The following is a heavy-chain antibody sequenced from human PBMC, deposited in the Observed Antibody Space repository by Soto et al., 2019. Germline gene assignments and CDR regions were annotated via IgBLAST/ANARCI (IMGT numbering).Heavy chain of an antibody. D-gene: IGHD3-3*01. CDR3: ARSGVYDFWSGYYFGIDY. V-gene: IGHV4-39*01. CDR2: IYYSGST. CDR1: GGSISSSSYY. J-gene: IGHJ4*02. Sequence: PSETLSLTCTVSGGSISSSSYYWGWIRQPTGKGLEWIGSIYYSGSTYYNPSLKSRVTISVDTSKNQFSLKLSSVTAADTAVYYCARSGVYDFWSGYYFGIDYWGQGTLVTVSS.